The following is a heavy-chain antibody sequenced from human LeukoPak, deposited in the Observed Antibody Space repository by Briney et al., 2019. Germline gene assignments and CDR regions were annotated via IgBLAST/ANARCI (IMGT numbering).Heavy chain of an antibody. V-gene: IGHV1-2*06. J-gene: IGHJ4*02. CDR2: INPNSGGT. CDR1: GYTFTGYY. D-gene: IGHD3-10*01. Sequence: VASVKVSCKASGYTFTGYYMHWVRQAPGQGLEWMGRINPNSGGTNYAQKFQGRVTMTRDTSISTAYMELSRLRSDDTAVYYCARGRRMVRGVIIVYYFDYWGQGTLVTVSS. CDR3: ARGRRMVRGVIIVYYFDY.